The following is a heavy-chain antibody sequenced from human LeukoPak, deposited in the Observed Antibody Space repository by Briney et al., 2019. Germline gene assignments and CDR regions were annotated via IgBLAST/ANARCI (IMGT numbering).Heavy chain of an antibody. D-gene: IGHD3-9*01. CDR2: INTDGRRT. CDR3: TRDLMDYDVSTGLHHYYMDV. CDR1: GFTLSTYR. Sequence: PGGSLRLSCAVSGFTLSTYRMHWVRQAPGKRLVWVSRINTDGRRTDNADSVKGRLTISRDNTKNTLYLQMNSLRAEDTAVYYCTRDLMDYDVSTGLHHYYMDVWGQGTTVTVSS. V-gene: IGHV3-74*01. J-gene: IGHJ6*02.